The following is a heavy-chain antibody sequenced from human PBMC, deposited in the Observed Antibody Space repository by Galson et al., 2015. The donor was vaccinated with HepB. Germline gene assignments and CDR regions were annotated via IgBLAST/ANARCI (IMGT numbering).Heavy chain of an antibody. CDR3: AKGSWYNWFDP. CDR1: GYTFSSYV. Sequence: SVKVSCKASGYTFSSYVMHWVRQAPGQRPEWMGWINAGNGNTKYSQKFQGRVTITRDTSASTAYMELSSLRSEDTAVYYCAKGSWYNWFDPWGQGTLVTVSS. CDR2: INAGNGNT. J-gene: IGHJ5*02. V-gene: IGHV1-3*01. D-gene: IGHD6-13*01.